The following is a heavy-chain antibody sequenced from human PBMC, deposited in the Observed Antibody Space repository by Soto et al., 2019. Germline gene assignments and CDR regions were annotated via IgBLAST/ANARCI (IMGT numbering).Heavy chain of an antibody. Sequence: SETLSLTCAVYGGSFCGYYWSWIRRPPGKGLEWIGEINHSGSTNYNPSLKSRVTISVDTSKNQFSLKLSSVTAADTAVYYCATRFYGDYVDYWGQGTLVTVSS. CDR1: GGSFCGYY. CDR3: ATRFYGDYVDY. CDR2: INHSGST. D-gene: IGHD4-17*01. J-gene: IGHJ4*02. V-gene: IGHV4-34*01.